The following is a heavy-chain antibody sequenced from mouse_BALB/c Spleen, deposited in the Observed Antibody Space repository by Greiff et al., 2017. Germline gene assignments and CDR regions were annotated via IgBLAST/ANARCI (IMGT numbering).Heavy chain of an antibody. Sequence: EVMLVESGGGLVKPGGSLKLSCAASGFTFSSYTMSWVRQTPDKRLEWVATISSGGSYTYYPDSVKGRFTISRDNAKNTLYLQMSSLKSEDTAMYYCARQDYGSSPPFDYWGQGTTLTVSS. J-gene: IGHJ2*01. CDR1: GFTFSSYT. D-gene: IGHD1-1*01. CDR3: ARQDYGSSPPFDY. V-gene: IGHV5-6*03. CDR2: ISSGGSYT.